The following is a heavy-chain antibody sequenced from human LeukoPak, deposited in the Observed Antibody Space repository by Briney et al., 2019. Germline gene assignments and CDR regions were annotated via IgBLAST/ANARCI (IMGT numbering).Heavy chain of an antibody. CDR2: ISSSSSYI. V-gene: IGHV3-21*01. CDR1: GFTFSSYS. Sequence: GGSLRLSCAASGFTFSSYSINWVRQAPGKGLEWVSSISSSSSYIYYADSVKGRFTISRDNAKNSLYLQMNSLRAEDTAVYYCARVGAYDSSGYTFDYWGQGTLVTVSS. D-gene: IGHD3-22*01. CDR3: ARVGAYDSSGYTFDY. J-gene: IGHJ4*02.